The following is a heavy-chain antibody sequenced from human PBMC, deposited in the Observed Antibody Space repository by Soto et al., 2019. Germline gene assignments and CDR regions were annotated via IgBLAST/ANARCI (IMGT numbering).Heavy chain of an antibody. CDR1: GYTFTNYA. CDR2: INAGNGNT. V-gene: IGHV1-3*05. J-gene: IGHJ5*02. D-gene: IGHD3-16*02. CDR3: ARGCPLWFDP. Sequence: QVQLVQSGAEEKKPGASVKVSCKASGYTFTNYAMHWVRQAPGQRLEWMGWINAGNGNTKYSQKCQCRVTITRETAAITAYMELSSLRSEDTAVYYCARGCPLWFDPWGQGTRVTDSS.